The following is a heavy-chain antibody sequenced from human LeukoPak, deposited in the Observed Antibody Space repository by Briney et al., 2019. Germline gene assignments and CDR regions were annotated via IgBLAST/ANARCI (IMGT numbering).Heavy chain of an antibody. V-gene: IGHV3-66*01. D-gene: IGHD3-10*01. Sequence: QTGGSLRLSCAASGFTVSSNYMSWVRQAPGKGLEWVSVIYSGGSTYYADSVKGRFTISRDNSKNTLYLQMNSLRAEDTAVYYCARDPVTMVRGVNDYWGQGTLVTVSS. CDR3: ARDPVTMVRGVNDY. J-gene: IGHJ4*02. CDR1: GFTVSSNY. CDR2: IYSGGST.